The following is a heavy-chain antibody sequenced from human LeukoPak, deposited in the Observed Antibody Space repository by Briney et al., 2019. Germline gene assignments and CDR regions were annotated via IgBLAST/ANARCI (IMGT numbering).Heavy chain of an antibody. D-gene: IGHD6-19*01. CDR3: ARDYRSSGWYLAFDI. V-gene: IGHV4-31*03. Sequence: PSQTLSLTCTVSGGSISSGGYYWSWIRQHPGKGLEWIGYIYYSGSTYYNPSLKSRVTISVDTSKNQFSLKLSSVTAADTAVHYCARDYRSSGWYLAFDIWGQGTMVTVSS. J-gene: IGHJ3*02. CDR2: IYYSGST. CDR1: GGSISSGGYY.